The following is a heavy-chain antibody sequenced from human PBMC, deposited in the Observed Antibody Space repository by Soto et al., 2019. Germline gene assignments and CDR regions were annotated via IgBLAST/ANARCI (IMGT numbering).Heavy chain of an antibody. J-gene: IGHJ5*02. D-gene: IGHD4-17*01. CDR1: GGSISSGDYY. Sequence: PSETLSLTCTVSGGSISSGDYYWSWIRQPPGKGLEWIASISYSGSTYYNPTLKSRLIISVDTSKSQFSLKLSSVTAADTAVYYCAYYGDYAPRGWFDPWGQGTLVTVSS. V-gene: IGHV4-39*01. CDR2: ISYSGST. CDR3: AYYGDYAPRGWFDP.